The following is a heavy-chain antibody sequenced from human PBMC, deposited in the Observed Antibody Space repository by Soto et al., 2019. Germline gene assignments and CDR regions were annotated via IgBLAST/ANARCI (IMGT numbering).Heavy chain of an antibody. CDR2: ISGSGGST. D-gene: IGHD4-4*01. V-gene: IGHV3-23*01. CDR3: AKYDYSEHAFDM. J-gene: IGHJ3*02. Sequence: EVQLLESGGGLVQPGGSLRLSCAASGFTFSSYAMSWVRQAPGKGLEWVSFISGSGGSTYYADSVKGRLTISRDNSRNMVFLQMNSLRAGDTAVYYRAKYDYSEHAFDMWGQGTMVTVSP. CDR1: GFTFSSYA.